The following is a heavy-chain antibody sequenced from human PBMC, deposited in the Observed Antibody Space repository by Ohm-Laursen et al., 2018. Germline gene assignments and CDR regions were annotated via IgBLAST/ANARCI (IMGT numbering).Heavy chain of an antibody. CDR2: IWHDGSNK. CDR1: GFTFSSYG. CDR3: ANHRSATWVHKRFDY. J-gene: IGHJ4*02. V-gene: IGHV3-33*06. Sequence: SLRLSCTASGFTFSSYGMNWVRQAPGKGLEWVAIIWHDGSNKYYADSVKGRFTISRDNSKNTLYLQMNSLRADDTAVYYCANHRSATWVHKRFDYWGQGTLVTVSS. D-gene: IGHD5-24*01.